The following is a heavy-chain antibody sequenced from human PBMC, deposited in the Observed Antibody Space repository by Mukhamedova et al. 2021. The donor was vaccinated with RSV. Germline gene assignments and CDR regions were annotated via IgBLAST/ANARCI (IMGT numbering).Heavy chain of an antibody. CDR3: AKQIGSCGGGSCYFD. CDR1: GFTFNSYA. CDR2: ISATGGNT. J-gene: IGHJ4*03. D-gene: IGHD2-15*01. Sequence: GFTFNSYAMSWVRQVPGKGLEGVAAISATGGNTYYADSVEGRFTISRDNSKNTVYLQMDSLRAEDTAVYYCAKQIGSCGGGSCYFD. V-gene: IGHV3-23*01.